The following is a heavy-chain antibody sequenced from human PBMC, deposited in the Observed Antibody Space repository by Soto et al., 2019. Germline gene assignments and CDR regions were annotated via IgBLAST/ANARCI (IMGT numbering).Heavy chain of an antibody. CDR1: GSTCSSYW. D-gene: IGHD4-4*01. Sequence: GVLRLSFAAAGSTCSSYWMSWVRQAPGKGLEWVANIKQYGTEKYYVDSVKGRFTISRDNAKNSLYLQMNSLRAEDTAVYYCAREYYREFDPCGQGTLVTVSS. V-gene: IGHV3-7*01. CDR3: AREYYREFDP. J-gene: IGHJ5*02. CDR2: IKQYGTEK.